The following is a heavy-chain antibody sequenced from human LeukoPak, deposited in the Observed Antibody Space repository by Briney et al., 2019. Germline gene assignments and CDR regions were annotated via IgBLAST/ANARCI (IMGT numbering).Heavy chain of an antibody. CDR2: IYYSGST. J-gene: IGHJ4*02. CDR3: ARVGEVWFGELFPSYFDY. D-gene: IGHD3-10*01. V-gene: IGHV4-59*01. CDR1: GGSISSYY. Sequence: SETLSLTCTVSGGSISSYYWSWIRQPPGKGLEWIGYIYYSGSTNYNPSLKSRVTISVDTSKNQFSLKLSSVTAADTAVYYCARVGEVWFGELFPSYFDYWGQGALVTVSS.